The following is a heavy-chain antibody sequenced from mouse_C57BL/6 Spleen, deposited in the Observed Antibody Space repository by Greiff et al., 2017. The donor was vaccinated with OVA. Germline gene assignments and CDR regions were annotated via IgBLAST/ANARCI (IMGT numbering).Heavy chain of an antibody. V-gene: IGHV1-39*01. J-gene: IGHJ1*03. CDR1: GYSFTDYN. Sequence: EVQLQQSGPELVKPGASVKISCKASGYSFTDYNMNWVKQSNGKSLEWIGVINPNSGTTSNNQKCKGKATLTVDQSSSTAYMQRNSLTSEDSAVDYCARKNRRGYFDVWGTGTTVTVSS. CDR3: ARKNRRGYFDV. CDR2: INPNSGTT. D-gene: IGHD5-1-1*01.